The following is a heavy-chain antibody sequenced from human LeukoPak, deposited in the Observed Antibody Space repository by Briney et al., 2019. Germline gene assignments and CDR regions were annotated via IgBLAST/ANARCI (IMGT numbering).Heavy chain of an antibody. J-gene: IGHJ5*02. CDR2: INLKSGGT. CDR3: SIPAKPVRGSNWFEP. CDR1: RYSFTGYY. Sequence: ASAKVSCKASRYSFTGYYMYWVRHAPGQGLEWMGRINLKSGGTNYAQKFQGKVTMTRDTTISTAYMELSRQKSDDTAVYYRSIPAKPVRGSNWFEPWGQGTLVTVSS. D-gene: IGHD6-13*01. V-gene: IGHV1-2*06.